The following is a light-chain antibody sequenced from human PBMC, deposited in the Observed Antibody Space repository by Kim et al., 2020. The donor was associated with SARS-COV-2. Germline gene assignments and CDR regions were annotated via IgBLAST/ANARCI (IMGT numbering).Light chain of an antibody. CDR1: NIGSKS. Sequence: GKTARITCGGNNIGSKSGHWYQQKPGQAPVLVIYYDSDRPSGIPERFSGSNSGNTATLTISRVEAGDEADYYCQVWDSSSDHVYVVFGGGTQLTVL. CDR3: QVWDSSSDHVYVV. V-gene: IGLV3-21*04. J-gene: IGLJ2*01. CDR2: YDS.